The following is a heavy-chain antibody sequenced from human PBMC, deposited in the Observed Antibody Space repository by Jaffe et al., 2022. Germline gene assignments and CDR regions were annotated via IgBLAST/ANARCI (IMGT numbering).Heavy chain of an antibody. J-gene: IGHJ4*02. CDR3: AREDVSVNWGHPGFFDY. Sequence: QVQLQESGPGLVKPSQTLSLTCTVSGGSISSGSYYWSWIRQPAGKGLEWIGRIYTSGSTNYNPSLKSRVTISVDTSKNQFSLKLSSVTAADTAVYYCAREDVSVNWGHPGFFDYWGQGTLVTVSS. D-gene: IGHD7-27*01. CDR2: IYTSGST. V-gene: IGHV4-61*02. CDR1: GGSISSGSYY.